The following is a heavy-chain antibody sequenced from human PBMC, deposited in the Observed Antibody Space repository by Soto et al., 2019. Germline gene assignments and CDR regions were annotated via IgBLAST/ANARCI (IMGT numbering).Heavy chain of an antibody. V-gene: IGHV3-33*01. D-gene: IGHD5-18*01. J-gene: IGHJ6*02. CDR3: ARDLRDTARVTVYYYGMDV. CDR1: GFTFSSYG. CDR2: IWYDGSNK. Sequence: QVPLVESGGGVVQPGRSLRLSCAASGFTFSSYGRHWVRQAPGKGLEWVAVIWYDGSNKYYADSVKGRFTISRDNSKNGLYLQMNSLRAEDRAVYYCARDLRDTARVTVYYYGMDVWGQGSTVTASS.